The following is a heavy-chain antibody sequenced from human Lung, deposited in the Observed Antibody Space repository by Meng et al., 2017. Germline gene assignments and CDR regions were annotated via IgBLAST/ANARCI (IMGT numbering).Heavy chain of an antibody. CDR3: ARGPTTMAHDFDY. CDR2: INHSGST. D-gene: IGHD4-11*01. Sequence: VQLQQGGAGLLKPSETLSLTCVVSGGSFSDYYWSWIRQPPGKGLEWIGEINHSGSTNYNPSLESRAIISVDTSQNNLSLKLSSVTAADSAVYYCARGPTTMAHDFDYWGQGTLVTVSS. CDR1: GGSFSDYY. V-gene: IGHV4-34*01. J-gene: IGHJ4*02.